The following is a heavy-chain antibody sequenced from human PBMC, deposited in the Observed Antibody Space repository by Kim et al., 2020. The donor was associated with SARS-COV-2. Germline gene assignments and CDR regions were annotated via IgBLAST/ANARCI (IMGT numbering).Heavy chain of an antibody. CDR3: ARDLDPYFDILIGYSAFDY. CDR2: ISYDGSIE. Sequence: GGSLRLSCAVSGFTFSAFGMHWVRQAPGKGLEWVAVISYDGSIESSAGSVKGRFTISRDNSRNTLYLQLSGLRTEDTAVYYCARDLDPYFDILIGYSAFDYWGQGTLVTVSS. J-gene: IGHJ4*02. V-gene: IGHV3-30*03. CDR1: GFTFSAFG. D-gene: IGHD3-9*01.